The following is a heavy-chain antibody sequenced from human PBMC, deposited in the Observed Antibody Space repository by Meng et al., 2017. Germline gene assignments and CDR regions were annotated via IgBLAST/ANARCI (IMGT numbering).Heavy chain of an antibody. V-gene: IGHV4-59*01. Sequence: SETLSLTCTVSGGSISSYYWSWIRQPPGKGLEWIGYIYYSGSTSYNPSLKSRVTTSVDTSKNQFSLKLSSVTAADTAVYYCARGGSGYYYKVYGMDVWGQGTTVTGAS. CDR2: IYYSGST. CDR3: ARGGSGYYYKVYGMDV. CDR1: GGSISSYY. D-gene: IGHD3-22*01. J-gene: IGHJ6*02.